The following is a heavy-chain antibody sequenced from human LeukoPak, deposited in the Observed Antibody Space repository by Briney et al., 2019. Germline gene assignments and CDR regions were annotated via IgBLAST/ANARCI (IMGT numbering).Heavy chain of an antibody. CDR3: ARELGYGSGSYDYYYYGMDV. V-gene: IGHV1-69*01. Sequence: GSSVKVSCKASGGTFSSYAISWVRQAPGQGLEWMGAIIPIFGTANYAQKFQGRVTITADESTSTAYMELSSLRSEDTAVYYCARELGYGSGSYDYYYYGMDVWGKGTTVTASS. J-gene: IGHJ6*04. D-gene: IGHD3-10*01. CDR2: IIPIFGTA. CDR1: GGTFSSYA.